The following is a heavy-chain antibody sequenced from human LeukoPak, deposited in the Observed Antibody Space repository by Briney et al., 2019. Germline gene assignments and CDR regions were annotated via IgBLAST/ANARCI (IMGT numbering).Heavy chain of an antibody. CDR2: ITTSGTYT. V-gene: IGHV3-21*01. J-gene: IGHJ4*02. Sequence: PGGSLRLSCAASGFTFSSYTMNWVRQAPGKGLEWISSITTSGTYTYCADSVKGRFTISRDNAKNSLYLQMNSLRAEDTAVYYCARDLRYFHVDYWGQGTLVTVSS. CDR1: GFTFSSYT. D-gene: IGHD3-10*01. CDR3: ARDLRYFHVDY.